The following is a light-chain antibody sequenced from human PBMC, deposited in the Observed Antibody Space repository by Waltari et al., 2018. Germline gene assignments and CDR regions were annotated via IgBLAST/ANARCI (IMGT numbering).Light chain of an antibody. CDR2: GNT. CDR1: GSNIGAGYD. V-gene: IGLV1-40*01. CDR3: QSYDSSLTGSWV. Sequence: QSVLTQPPSVSGAPGQRVTISCTGSGSNIGAGYDVHWYQQLPGTAPKHLIYGNTHRPSGDPGRFSDSKSGNSGSLAITGLQAEDEAYYYCQSYDSSLTGSWVFGGGTKLTVL. J-gene: IGLJ3*02.